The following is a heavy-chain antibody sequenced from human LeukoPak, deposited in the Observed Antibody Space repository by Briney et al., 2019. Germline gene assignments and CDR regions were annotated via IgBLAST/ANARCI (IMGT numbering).Heavy chain of an antibody. CDR2: INHSGST. CDR1: GGSFSGYY. J-gene: IGHJ3*02. CDR3: AKSRGITMIVVGAFDI. D-gene: IGHD3-22*01. V-gene: IGHV4-34*01. Sequence: SETLSLTCAVYGGSFSGYYWSWIRQPPGKGLEWIGEINHSGSTNYNPSLKSRVTISVDTSKNQFSLKLSSVTAADTAVYYCAKSRGITMIVVGAFDIWGQGTMVTVSS.